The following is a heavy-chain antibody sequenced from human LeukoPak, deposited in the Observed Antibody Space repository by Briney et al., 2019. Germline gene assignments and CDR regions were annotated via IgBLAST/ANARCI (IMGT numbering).Heavy chain of an antibody. V-gene: IGHV1-69*04. CDR2: IIPIFGIA. Sequence: ASVKVSCKASGGTFSSYAISWVRQAPGQGLEWKGRIIPIFGIANYAQKFQGRVTITADKSTSTAYMELSSLRSEDTAVYYCASEVAYCGGDCYSGWFDPWGQGTLVTVSS. D-gene: IGHD2-21*02. CDR1: GGTFSSYA. J-gene: IGHJ5*02. CDR3: ASEVAYCGGDCYSGWFDP.